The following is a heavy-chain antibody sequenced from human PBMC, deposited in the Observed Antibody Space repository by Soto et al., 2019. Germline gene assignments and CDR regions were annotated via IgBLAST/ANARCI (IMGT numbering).Heavy chain of an antibody. V-gene: IGHV3-48*04. CDR2: ISSTSSTI. J-gene: IGHJ2*01. D-gene: IGHD6-19*01. CDR1: GFTFSTYS. CDR3: ARDRGAGSGWGYFDL. Sequence: EVQLVESGGGLIQPGGSLRLSCAASGFTFSTYSMNWVRQAPGKGLEWVSYISSTSSTIYYADSVKGRFTISRDNAKNSLYLQMNSLRAEDTAVYYCARDRGAGSGWGYFDLWGRGTLVTVSS.